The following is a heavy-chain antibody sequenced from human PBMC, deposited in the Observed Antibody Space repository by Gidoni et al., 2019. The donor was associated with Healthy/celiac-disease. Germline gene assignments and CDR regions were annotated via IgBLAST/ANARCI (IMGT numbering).Heavy chain of an antibody. D-gene: IGHD3-9*01. V-gene: IGHV1-18*01. J-gene: IGHJ3*02. CDR1: GYTFTSYG. CDR3: ARDRPFFYDILTGYYSDGLGDAFDI. Sequence: QVQLVQSGAEVKKPGASVKVSCKASGYTFTSYGISWVRQAPGQGLEWMGWISAYNGNTNYAQKLQGRVTMTTDTSTSTAYMELRSLRSDDTAVYYCARDRPFFYDILTGYYSDGLGDAFDIWGQGTMVTVSS. CDR2: ISAYNGNT.